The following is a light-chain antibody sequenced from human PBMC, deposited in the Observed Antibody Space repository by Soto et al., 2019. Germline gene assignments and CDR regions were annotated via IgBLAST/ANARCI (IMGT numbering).Light chain of an antibody. J-gene: IGKJ1*01. Sequence: DIQMTESTATRSASVGDRVTITFLASQSISIWLAWYQQKPGKAPKLLIYDASSLETGVPSRFSGSGSGTEFTLTISSLQPDDFATYYCQQYSGYSRTFGQGTKVDIK. CDR2: DAS. CDR3: QQYSGYSRT. CDR1: QSISIW. V-gene: IGKV1-5*01.